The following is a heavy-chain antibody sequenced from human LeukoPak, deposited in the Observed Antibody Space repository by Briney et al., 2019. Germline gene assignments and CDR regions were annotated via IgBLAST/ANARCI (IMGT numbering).Heavy chain of an antibody. CDR1: GGTFSSYA. CDR2: IIPILGIA. J-gene: IGHJ4*02. Sequence: GASVKVSCKASGGTFSSYATSWVRQAPGQGLEWMGRIIPILGIANYAQKFQGRVTITADKSTSTAYMELSSLRSEDTAVYYCARLTVLRYFDWDFDYWGQGTLVTVSS. V-gene: IGHV1-69*04. CDR3: ARLTVLRYFDWDFDY. D-gene: IGHD3-9*01.